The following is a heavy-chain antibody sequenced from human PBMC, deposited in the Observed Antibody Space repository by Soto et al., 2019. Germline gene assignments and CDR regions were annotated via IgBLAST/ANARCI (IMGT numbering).Heavy chain of an antibody. V-gene: IGHV1-18*01. J-gene: IGHJ4*02. CDR2: ISAYNGNT. CDR3: ARDREYYGSGSYPY. CDR1: GYTFTSYG. Sequence: QVQLVQSGAEVKKPGASVKVSCKASGYTFTSYGISWVRQAPGQGLEWMGWISAYNGNTTYAQKLQGRVTMTTDTSTSTAYMELRSLRSDDPAVYYCARDREYYGSGSYPYWGQGTLVTVSS. D-gene: IGHD3-10*01.